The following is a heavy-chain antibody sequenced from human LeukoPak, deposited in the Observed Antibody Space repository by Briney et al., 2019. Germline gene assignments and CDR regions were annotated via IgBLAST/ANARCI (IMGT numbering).Heavy chain of an antibody. V-gene: IGHV4-30-4*01. Sequence: SQTLSLTCTVSGGSISSGDYYWSWIRQPPGKGLERIGYMYYSGSTYYNPSLKSRVTISLDTSKNQFSLKLSSVTAADTAVYYCARPYYYDSRIDPWGQGTLVTVSS. D-gene: IGHD3-22*01. CDR1: GGSISSGDYY. J-gene: IGHJ5*02. CDR3: ARPYYYDSRIDP. CDR2: MYYSGST.